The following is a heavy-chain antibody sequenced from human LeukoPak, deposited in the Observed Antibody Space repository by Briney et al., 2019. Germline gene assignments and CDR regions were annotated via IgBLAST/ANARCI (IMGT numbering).Heavy chain of an antibody. CDR3: AKDRETPQYYFDY. V-gene: IGHV3-23*01. D-gene: IGHD2-15*01. CDR2: ISGSGGST. Sequence: GGSLRLSCAASGFTFSSYAMSWVRQAPGKGLEWVSAISGSGGSTYYADSVKGRFTISRDNSKNALYLQMDSLRAEDTAVYYCAKDRETPQYYFDYWGQGTLVTVSS. CDR1: GFTFSSYA. J-gene: IGHJ4*02.